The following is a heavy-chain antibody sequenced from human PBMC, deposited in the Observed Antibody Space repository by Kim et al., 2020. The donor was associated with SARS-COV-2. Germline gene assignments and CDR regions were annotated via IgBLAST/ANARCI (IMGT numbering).Heavy chain of an antibody. V-gene: IGHV3-11*04. Sequence: GPFTISRDNAKNSLYLQMNSLRVEDTAVYYCARDLRYYYDASGYYGPFDYWGQGTLVTVSS. CDR3: ARDLRYYYDASGYYGPFDY. D-gene: IGHD3-22*01. J-gene: IGHJ4*02.